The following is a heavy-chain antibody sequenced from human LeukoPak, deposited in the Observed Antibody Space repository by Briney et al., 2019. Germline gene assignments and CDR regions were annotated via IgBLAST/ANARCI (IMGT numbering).Heavy chain of an antibody. J-gene: IGHJ5*02. Sequence: GGSLRLSCAASGFTFSSYAMSWVRQAPGKGLEWVSAISGSGGSTYYADSVKGRFTISRDNSKNTLHLQMNSLRAEDTAVYYCAKDRVGCSGGSCYNWFDPWGQGTLVTVSS. CDR1: GFTFSSYA. CDR2: ISGSGGST. D-gene: IGHD2-15*01. CDR3: AKDRVGCSGGSCYNWFDP. V-gene: IGHV3-23*01.